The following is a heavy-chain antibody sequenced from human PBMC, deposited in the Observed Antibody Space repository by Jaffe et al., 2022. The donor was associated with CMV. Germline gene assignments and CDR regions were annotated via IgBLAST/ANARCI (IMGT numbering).Heavy chain of an antibody. Sequence: EVQLVESGGGLVKPGRSLRLSCTASGFTFGDYAMSWFRQAPGKGLEWVGFIRSKAYGGTTEYAASVKGRFTISRDDSKSIAYLQMNSLKTEDTAVYYCTRVGIAVAGTEGYYYYYGMDVWGQGTTVTVSS. D-gene: IGHD6-19*01. CDR1: GFTFGDYA. CDR3: TRVGIAVAGTEGYYYYYGMDV. CDR2: IRSKAYGGTT. J-gene: IGHJ6*02. V-gene: IGHV3-49*05.